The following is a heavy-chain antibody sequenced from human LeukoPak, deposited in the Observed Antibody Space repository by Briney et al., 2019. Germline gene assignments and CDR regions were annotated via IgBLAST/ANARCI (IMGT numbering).Heavy chain of an antibody. V-gene: IGHV4-59*08. Sequence: SETLSLTCTVSGGSISSYYWSWIRQPPGKGLEWIGYIHYSGSTNYNPSLKSRVTISVNTSKNQFFLKLSSVTAADTAVYYCASSIGHHSSSSYFDLWGRGTLVTVSS. J-gene: IGHJ2*01. D-gene: IGHD6-13*01. CDR3: ASSIGHHSSSSYFDL. CDR1: GGSISSYY. CDR2: IHYSGST.